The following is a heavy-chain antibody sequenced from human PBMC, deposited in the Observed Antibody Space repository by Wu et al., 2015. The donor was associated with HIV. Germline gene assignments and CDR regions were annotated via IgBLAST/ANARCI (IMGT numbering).Heavy chain of an antibody. Sequence: VQLVQSGAEVKNPGSSVTVSCKTSGDSFSSYAIGWVRQAPGQRLEWIGGIIPLTRETNYAQTFKGRVTITADGSTNTVYLDLRSLGSEDTAVYFCATDRFYAADCGDCFPPFGYWGQGSLVTVSS. CDR3: ATDRFYAADCGDCFPPFGY. CDR1: GDSFSSYA. V-gene: IGHV1-69*12. CDR2: IIPLTRET. D-gene: IGHD2-21*01. J-gene: IGHJ4*02.